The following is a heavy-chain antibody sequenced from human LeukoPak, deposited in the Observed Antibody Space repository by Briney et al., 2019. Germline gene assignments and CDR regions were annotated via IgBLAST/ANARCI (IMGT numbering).Heavy chain of an antibody. V-gene: IGHV3-30*04. Sequence: PGGSLRLSCAASGFTFSNYPFHWVSQAPGRGLEWMALISHDGSNKYIADSVKGRFTISRDNSKNTLYLQMNSLRAEDTAVFYCARGSNGSWRRGELALIGAFDIWGQGTMVTVSS. D-gene: IGHD3-16*02. CDR1: GFTFSNYP. CDR3: ARGSNGSWRRGELALIGAFDI. J-gene: IGHJ3*02. CDR2: ISHDGSNK.